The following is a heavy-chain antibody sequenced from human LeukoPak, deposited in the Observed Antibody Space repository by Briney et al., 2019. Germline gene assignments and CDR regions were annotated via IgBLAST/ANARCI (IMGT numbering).Heavy chain of an antibody. J-gene: IGHJ4*02. D-gene: IGHD2-15*01. CDR3: ARGPYCSGATCYSQYFDF. V-gene: IGHV1-18*01. CDR1: GYTFTSYG. Sequence: ASVKVPCKASGYTFTSYGISWVRQAPGQGLEWMGWISAYNGNTYYAQKFRGRVTMTTDTSTSTAYMELRSLSSDDTAVYYCARGPYCSGATCYSQYFDFWGQGTLVPVSS. CDR2: ISAYNGNT.